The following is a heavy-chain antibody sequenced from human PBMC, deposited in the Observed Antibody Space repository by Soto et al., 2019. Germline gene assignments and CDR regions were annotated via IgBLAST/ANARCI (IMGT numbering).Heavy chain of an antibody. V-gene: IGHV4-34*01. D-gene: IGHD3-10*01. CDR1: GGSFSGYY. Sequence: SETLSLTCAVYGGSFSGYYWSWIRQPPGKGLEWIGEINHSGSTNYNPSLKSRVTISVDTSKNQFSLKLSSVTAADTAVYYCARAGAITMVRGVTSRHFAYMDVWGKGTTVTVSS. J-gene: IGHJ6*03. CDR2: INHSGST. CDR3: ARAGAITMVRGVTSRHFAYMDV.